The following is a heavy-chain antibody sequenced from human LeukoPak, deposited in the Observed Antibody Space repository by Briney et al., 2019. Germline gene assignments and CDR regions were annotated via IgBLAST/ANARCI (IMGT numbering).Heavy chain of an antibody. V-gene: IGHV4-39*01. J-gene: IGHJ4*02. CDR3: ATQVGAARTYFDY. D-gene: IGHD6-6*01. Sequence: SETLSLTCAVSGGSIRSSSYYWGWIRQPPGKGLEWIGSIYYSGATYYNPSLKSRVTISVDTSKNQFSLNLNSVTAADTAVYYCATQVGAARTYFDYWGQGTLVTVSS. CDR2: IYYSGAT. CDR1: GGSIRSSSYY.